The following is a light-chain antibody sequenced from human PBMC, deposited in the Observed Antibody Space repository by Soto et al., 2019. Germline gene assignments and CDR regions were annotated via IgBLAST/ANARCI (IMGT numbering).Light chain of an antibody. CDR3: SSKRDSSTLFV. Sequence: QSALTQPASVSGSPGQSITISCTGSSSDVGAYTSVSWYQQHPGKAPKLMIYEVTNRPSGVSDRFSGSKSGNTASLTISGLQAEDEADYYCSSKRDSSTLFVFGTGTKLTVL. V-gene: IGLV2-14*01. J-gene: IGLJ1*01. CDR1: SSDVGAYTS. CDR2: EVT.